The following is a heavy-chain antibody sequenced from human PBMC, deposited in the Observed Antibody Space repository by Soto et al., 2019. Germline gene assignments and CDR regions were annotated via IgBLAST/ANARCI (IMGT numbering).Heavy chain of an antibody. D-gene: IGHD5-12*01. J-gene: IGHJ4*02. CDR3: ARGGRGYEFDY. Sequence: GGSLRLSCAASGFTFSSYAMHWVRQAPGKGLEYVSAISSNGGSTYYANSVKGRFTISRDNSKNTLYLQMGSLRAEDTAVYYCARGGRGYEFDYWGQGTLVTVSS. CDR1: GFTFSSYA. CDR2: ISSNGGST. V-gene: IGHV3-64*01.